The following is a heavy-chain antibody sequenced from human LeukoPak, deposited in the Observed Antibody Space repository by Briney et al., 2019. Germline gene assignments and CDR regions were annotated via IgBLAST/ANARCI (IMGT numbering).Heavy chain of an antibody. CDR1: GGSISSYY. Sequence: PSETLSLTCTVSGGSISSYYWSWIRQPPGKGLEWIGYIYYSGSTNYNPSLKSRVTISVDTSKNQFSLKLSSVTAADTAVYYCARHGSQYYARGAFDIWGQGTMVTVSS. J-gene: IGHJ3*02. CDR3: ARHGSQYYARGAFDI. V-gene: IGHV4-59*08. CDR2: IYYSGST. D-gene: IGHD3-3*01.